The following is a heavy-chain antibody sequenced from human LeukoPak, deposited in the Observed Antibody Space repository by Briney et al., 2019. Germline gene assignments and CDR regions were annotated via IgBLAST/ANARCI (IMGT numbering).Heavy chain of an antibody. Sequence: TSETLSLTCTVSGGSISSGDYYWSWIRQPPGKGLEWIGYIYYSGSTYYNPSLKSRVTISVDTSKNQFSLKLSSVTAADTAVYYCARVGGPPRDFWYLAPVGIDYWGQGTLVTVSS. J-gene: IGHJ4*02. V-gene: IGHV4-30-4*08. CDR3: ARVGGPPRDFWYLAPVGIDY. D-gene: IGHD3-3*01. CDR1: GGSISSGDYY. CDR2: IYYSGST.